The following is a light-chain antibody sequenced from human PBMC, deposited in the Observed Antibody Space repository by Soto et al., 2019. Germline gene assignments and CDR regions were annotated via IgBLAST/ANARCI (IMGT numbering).Light chain of an antibody. V-gene: IGKV3-11*01. CDR3: QQRSNWL. CDR1: QSVSSY. CDR2: DAS. J-gene: IGKJ5*01. Sequence: IVLTHAPGTLSLSPGEIAALSCRASQSVSSYLAWYQQKPGQAPRLLIYDASNRATGIPARFSGSGSGTDFTLTISSLEPEDFAVYYRQQRSNWLFGQGTRLEIK.